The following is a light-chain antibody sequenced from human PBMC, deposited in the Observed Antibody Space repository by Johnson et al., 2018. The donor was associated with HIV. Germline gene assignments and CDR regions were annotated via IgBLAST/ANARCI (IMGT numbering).Light chain of an antibody. CDR1: SSNIGNNY. J-gene: IGLJ1*01. V-gene: IGLV1-51*02. Sequence: QSVLTQPPSVSAAPGQKVTISCSGSSSNIGNNYVSWYQQLPGTAPKLLIYENNKRPSGIPDRFSGSKSGTSATLGITGLQTGDEADYYCGTWDGSLSAPRGFGTGTKVTFL. CDR2: ENN. CDR3: GTWDGSLSAPRG.